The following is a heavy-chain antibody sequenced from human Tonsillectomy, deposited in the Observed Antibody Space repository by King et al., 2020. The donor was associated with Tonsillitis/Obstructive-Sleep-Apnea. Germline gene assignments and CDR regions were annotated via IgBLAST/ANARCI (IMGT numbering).Heavy chain of an antibody. Sequence: VQLQQWGAGLLKPSETLSLTCAVSVGSFSAYYWSWIRQPPGKGLEWIGEIMHRGSTNYNPPLKSRVTISVDTSKSQFSLKLSSVTAADTAVYYCAGVVVAADAFDIWGQGTMVTVSS. D-gene: IGHD2-15*01. CDR1: VGSFSAYY. CDR3: AGVVVAADAFDI. V-gene: IGHV4-34*12. CDR2: IMHRGST. J-gene: IGHJ3*02.